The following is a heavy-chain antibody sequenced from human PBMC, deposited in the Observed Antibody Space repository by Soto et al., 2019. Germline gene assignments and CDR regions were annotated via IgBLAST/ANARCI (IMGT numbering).Heavy chain of an antibody. D-gene: IGHD1-26*01. CDR1: GGSITNYY. V-gene: IGHV4-59*01. Sequence: NPSETRSRTWTVSGGSITNYYWSWSRQPPGKGLGWIGYIFYRGSINYNPSLKSRVTISLDTSKNQFSLKLSSVTAADTAVYYCARGDQWELLGYWGQGTLVTVSS. CDR3: ARGDQWELLGY. J-gene: IGHJ4*02. CDR2: IFYRGSI.